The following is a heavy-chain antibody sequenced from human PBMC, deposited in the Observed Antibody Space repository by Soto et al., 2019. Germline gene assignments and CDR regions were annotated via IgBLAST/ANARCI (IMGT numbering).Heavy chain of an antibody. V-gene: IGHV1-69*01. CDR2: VSPPFRTS. D-gene: IGHD3-10*01. CDR3: ARVLYYGSGSYSPYGMDV. J-gene: IGHJ6*02. Sequence: QVQLVQSGAEVKKPGSSVKVFCKTSGVSFNNNGIGWVRQAPGHGLEWMGGVSPPFRTSNYARKFQGRISITADASTGTVNMELSSLTSEDTAQYYYARVLYYGSGSYSPYGMDVWGQGTTVTVSS. CDR1: GVSFNNNG.